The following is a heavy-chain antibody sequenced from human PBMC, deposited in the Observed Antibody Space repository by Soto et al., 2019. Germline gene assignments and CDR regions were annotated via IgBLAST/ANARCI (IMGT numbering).Heavy chain of an antibody. J-gene: IGHJ6*02. CDR3: ARDLSGYYYGMDV. V-gene: IGHV4-34*01. Sequence: QVHLQQWGAGLLKPSETLSLTCAVYGGSFSGYFWNWVRQPPGKGLEWIGEINHSGSNKYNPSLKSRVTLSVDTSKNQFSLRVFSVTAADTAVYYCARDLSGYYYGMDVWGQGTTVTVS. CDR2: INHSGSN. CDR1: GGSFSGYF.